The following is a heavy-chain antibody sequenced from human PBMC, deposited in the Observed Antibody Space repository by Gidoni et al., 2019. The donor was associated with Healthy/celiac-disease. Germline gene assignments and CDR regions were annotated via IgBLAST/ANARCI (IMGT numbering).Heavy chain of an antibody. CDR1: GYTFTSYG. J-gene: IGHJ4*02. Sequence: VKVSCKASGYTFTSYGISWVRQAPGQGLEWMGWISAYNGNTNYAQKLQGRVTMTTDTSTSTAYMELRSLRSDDPAVYYCAREVRVGGVVGSGYWGQGTLVTFSS. V-gene: IGHV1-18*01. D-gene: IGHD3-16*01. CDR3: AREVRVGGVVGSGY. CDR2: ISAYNGNT.